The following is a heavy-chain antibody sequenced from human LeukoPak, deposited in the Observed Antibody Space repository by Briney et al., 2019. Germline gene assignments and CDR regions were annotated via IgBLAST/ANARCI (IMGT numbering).Heavy chain of an antibody. CDR1: GFTFSDYS. Sequence: GGSLRLSCATSGFTFSDYSMTWVRQAPGKGLEWVSGISGSGDSTYYADSVKGRFTISRDNSKNTLYLQMNSLRAEDTALYYCAHFCSTSNCYEFAFWGQGTLVTVSS. D-gene: IGHD2-2*01. CDR3: AHFCSTSNCYEFAF. CDR2: ISGSGDST. J-gene: IGHJ4*02. V-gene: IGHV3-23*01.